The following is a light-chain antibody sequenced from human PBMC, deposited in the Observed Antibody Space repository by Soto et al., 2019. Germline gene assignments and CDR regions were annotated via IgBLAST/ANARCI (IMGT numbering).Light chain of an antibody. J-gene: IGKJ4*01. CDR2: DVS. V-gene: IGKV1-5*01. CDR3: QQYKSFFT. Sequence: DIQMTQSPSTLPASVGDRVTLTCRASQSIDTWLAWYQQKAGKAPKLLIYDVSTLEGGVPSRFSGSGSGTEFTLTIRSLQPDDFATYYCQQYKSFFTFGGGTKVEIK. CDR1: QSIDTW.